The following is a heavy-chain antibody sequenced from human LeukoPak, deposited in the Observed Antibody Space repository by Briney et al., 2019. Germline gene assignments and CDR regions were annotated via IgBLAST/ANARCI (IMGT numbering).Heavy chain of an antibody. CDR2: IYDTGTT. J-gene: IGHJ5*02. D-gene: IGHD3-10*01. CDR1: GGSISTYY. CDR3: ARGSPFGSGSYRGIGNCFDP. Sequence: PSETLSLTCTVSGGSISTYYWTWVRQPPGKGLEWIGYIYDTGTTNYNPSLKSRLTISVDTSKNQLSLKLNSVTAADTAVYYCARGSPFGSGSYRGIGNCFDPWGQGTLVTVSS. V-gene: IGHV4-59*01.